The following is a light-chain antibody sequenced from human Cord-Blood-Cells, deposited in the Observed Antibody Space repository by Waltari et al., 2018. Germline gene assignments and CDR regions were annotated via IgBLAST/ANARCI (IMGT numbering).Light chain of an antibody. V-gene: IGKV4-1*01. CDR3: HQYYSTPYT. CDR1: QSVLYSSNNKNY. J-gene: IGKJ2*01. CDR2: WAS. Sequence: DLVMTQSPDYLAVSLGERDTINCKSRQSVLYSSNNKNYLAWYQQKPGQPPKLLIYWASTRESGVPDRISGSGSWTDFSLTISSLQAEDVAVYYCHQYYSTPYTFGQGTKLEIK.